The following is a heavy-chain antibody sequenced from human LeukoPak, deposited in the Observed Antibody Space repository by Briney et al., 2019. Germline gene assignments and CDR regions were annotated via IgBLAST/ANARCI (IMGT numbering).Heavy chain of an antibody. CDR3: ARELSRTGAFDY. Sequence: GGSLRLSCEASEFTFSSYWMHWVRQPPGKGLEWVANINEAGVEKYHVDSVKSRFTIFRDNAKNSLYLQMNNLRAEDTAVYYCARELSRTGAFDYWGQGTLVTVSS. D-gene: IGHD3-10*01. CDR2: INEAGVEK. CDR1: EFTFSSYW. V-gene: IGHV3-7*03. J-gene: IGHJ4*02.